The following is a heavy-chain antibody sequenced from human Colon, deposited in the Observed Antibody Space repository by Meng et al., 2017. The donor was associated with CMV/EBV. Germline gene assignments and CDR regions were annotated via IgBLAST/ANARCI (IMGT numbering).Heavy chain of an antibody. D-gene: IGHD2-2*01. J-gene: IGHJ5*02. CDR1: GGPFSGYY. CDR3: ARITRRFDP. Sequence: QVQLQQWGAGLLKPSETLSLTCAVYGGPFSGYYWSWIRQPPGKGLEWIGEINHSGDTHYNPSLKSRVTILVDTSKNQFSLNLDSVTAADTAVYYCARITRRFDPWGQGTLVTVSS. V-gene: IGHV4-34*01. CDR2: INHSGDT.